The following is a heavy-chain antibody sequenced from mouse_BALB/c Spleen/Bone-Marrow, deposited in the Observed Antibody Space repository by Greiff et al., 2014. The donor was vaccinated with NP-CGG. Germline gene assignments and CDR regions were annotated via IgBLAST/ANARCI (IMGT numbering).Heavy chain of an antibody. CDR2: IYPGDDDT. J-gene: IGHJ2*01. CDR1: GYAFSIYW. D-gene: IGHD1-3*01. V-gene: IGHV1-80*01. CDR3: ARGVSSIDY. Sequence: QVQLQQSGAELVRPGSSVKISCKASGYAFSIYWMNWVKQRPGQGLEWIGQIYPGDDDTDYNGKFKGKATLTADRSSSTAYMQLNSLTSEDSAVYVCARGVSSIDYWGQGTTLTVSS.